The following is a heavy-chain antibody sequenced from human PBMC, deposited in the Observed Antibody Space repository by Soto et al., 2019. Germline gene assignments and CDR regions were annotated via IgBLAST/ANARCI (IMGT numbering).Heavy chain of an antibody. CDR1: GYTFTSYG. D-gene: IGHD1-26*01. J-gene: IGHJ6*02. Sequence: GASVKVSCKASGYTFTSYGISWVRQAPGQGLEWMGWISAYNGNTNYAQKLQGRVTMTTDTSTSTAYMELRSLRSDDTAVYYCARGGKSGSYTGYYYYYGMDVWGQGTTVTVSS. V-gene: IGHV1-18*01. CDR2: ISAYNGNT. CDR3: ARGGKSGSYTGYYYYYGMDV.